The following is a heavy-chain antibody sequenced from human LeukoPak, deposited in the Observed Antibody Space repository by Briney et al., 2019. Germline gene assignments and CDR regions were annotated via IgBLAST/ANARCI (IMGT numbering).Heavy chain of an antibody. CDR1: GGTFSSYA. D-gene: IGHD6-13*01. Sequence: ASVKVSCKTSGGTFSSYAFSWVRQAPGQGLEWMGWISVYNGNTNYAQKLQGRVTMATDTSTSTAYMELRSLRSDDTAVYYCARVRDSSWYDAFDIWGQGTMVTVSS. V-gene: IGHV1-18*01. CDR3: ARVRDSSWYDAFDI. CDR2: ISVYNGNT. J-gene: IGHJ3*02.